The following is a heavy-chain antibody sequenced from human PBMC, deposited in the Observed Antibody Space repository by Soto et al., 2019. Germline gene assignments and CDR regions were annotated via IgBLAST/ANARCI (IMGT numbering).Heavy chain of an antibody. CDR1: GFTFISDA. CDR2: ISVSGGST. Sequence: PWGALRLSCSSSGFTFISDAMSWFRQAPGDWVEWVSAISVSGGSTYYADSVKGRFTISRDNTKNTLYLQMNSLRAEDTAVYYCAKSGAPEVCSSTSCYIYYYYYYGMDVWGQGTTVTVSS. D-gene: IGHD2-2*02. J-gene: IGHJ6*02. V-gene: IGHV3-23*01. CDR3: AKSGAPEVCSSTSCYIYYYYYYGMDV.